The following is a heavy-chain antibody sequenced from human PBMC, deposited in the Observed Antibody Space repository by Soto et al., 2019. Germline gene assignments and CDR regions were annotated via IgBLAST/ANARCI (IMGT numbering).Heavy chain of an antibody. D-gene: IGHD1-1*01. CDR2: RYSDGRS. CDR1: GFTVSISY. Sequence: GGSLRLSCAGSGFTVSISYMTLVRQVPGKGLEWVSIRYSDGRSYHADSVRGRFTISRDNSKNTLYLQMNSLRVEDTAVYYCAKKVPGSNPLDSWGQGALVTVS. CDR3: AKKVPGSNPLDS. V-gene: IGHV3-53*01. J-gene: IGHJ4*02.